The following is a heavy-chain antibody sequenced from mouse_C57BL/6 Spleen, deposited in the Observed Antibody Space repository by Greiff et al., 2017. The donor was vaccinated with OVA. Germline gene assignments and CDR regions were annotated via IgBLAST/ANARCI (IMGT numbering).Heavy chain of an antibody. V-gene: IGHV14-4*01. J-gene: IGHJ3*01. CDR3: TTRSTMVTVFAY. Sequence: EVQLQQSGAELVRPGASVKLSCTASGFNIKDDYTHWVKQRPEQGLEWIGWIDPENGDTEYASKFQGKATITADTSSNTAYLQLSSLTSEDTAVYYCTTRSTMVTVFAYWGQGTLVTVSA. CDR1: GFNIKDDY. CDR2: IDPENGDT. D-gene: IGHD2-1*01.